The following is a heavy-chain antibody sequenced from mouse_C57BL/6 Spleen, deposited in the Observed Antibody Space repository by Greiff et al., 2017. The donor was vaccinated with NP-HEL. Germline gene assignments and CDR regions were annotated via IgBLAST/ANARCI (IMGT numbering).Heavy chain of an antibody. CDR1: GFSLSTFGMG. D-gene: IGHD1-1*01. J-gene: IGHJ1*03. V-gene: IGHV8-8*01. CDR3: ARMRDYGGNWYFDV. Sequence: QVTLKESGPGILQPSQTLSLTCSFSGFSLSTFGMGVGWIRQPSGKGLEWLAHIWWDDDRYYNPALKSRLTISKDTSKNQVFLKSANVDTADTATYYCARMRDYGGNWYFDVWGTGTTVTVSS. CDR2: IWWDDDR.